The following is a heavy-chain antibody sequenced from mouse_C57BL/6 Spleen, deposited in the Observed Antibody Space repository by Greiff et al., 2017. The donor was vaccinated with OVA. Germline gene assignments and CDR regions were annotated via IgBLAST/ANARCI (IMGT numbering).Heavy chain of an antibody. V-gene: IGHV1-80*01. CDR1: GYAFSSYW. CDR3: ARPKLGQDYWYFDV. J-gene: IGHJ1*03. D-gene: IGHD4-1*01. Sequence: QVQLQESGAELVKPGASVKISCKASGYAFSSYWMNWVKQRPGKGLEWIGQIYPGDGDTNYNGKFKGKATLTADKSSSTAYMQLSSLTSEDSAVYFCARPKLGQDYWYFDVWGTGTTVTVSS. CDR2: IYPGDGDT.